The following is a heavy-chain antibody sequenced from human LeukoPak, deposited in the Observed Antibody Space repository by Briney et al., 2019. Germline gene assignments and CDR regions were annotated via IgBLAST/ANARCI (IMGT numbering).Heavy chain of an antibody. J-gene: IGHJ5*02. CDR1: GYSFTRYW. CDR3: ARIGYYDSSGYYEAGGWFDP. Sequence: GESLKISCKGSGYSFTRYWIGWVRQMPGKGLEWMGIIYPGDSDTRYSPSFQGQVTISADKSISTAYLQWSSLKASDTAMYYCARIGYYDSSGYYEAGGWFDPWGQGTLVTVSS. V-gene: IGHV5-51*01. D-gene: IGHD3-22*01. CDR2: IYPGDSDT.